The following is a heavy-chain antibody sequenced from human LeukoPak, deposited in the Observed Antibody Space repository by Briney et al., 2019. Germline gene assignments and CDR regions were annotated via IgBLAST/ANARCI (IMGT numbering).Heavy chain of an antibody. CDR1: GGTFSSYA. CDR3: ARDPDYGDYVGIRSTSDY. Sequence: SVKVSYKASGGTFSSYAISWVRQAPGQGLEWMGGIIPIFGTANYAQKFQGRATITADESTSTAYMELSSLRSEDTAVYYCARDPDYGDYVGIRSTSDYWGQGTLVTVSS. D-gene: IGHD4-17*01. CDR2: IIPIFGTA. V-gene: IGHV1-69*01. J-gene: IGHJ4*02.